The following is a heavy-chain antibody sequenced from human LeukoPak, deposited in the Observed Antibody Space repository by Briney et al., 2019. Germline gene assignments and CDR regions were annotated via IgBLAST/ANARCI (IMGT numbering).Heavy chain of an antibody. V-gene: IGHV3-30*02. J-gene: IGHJ4*02. D-gene: IGHD7-27*01. CDR1: GFSFSSSA. Sequence: GGSLRLSCAASGFSFSSSAMHWVRQTPGKGLEWVAFIRYDGSDKNHADSVKGRFTISRDNSKNSLYLQMDSLKTEDTAMYYCAKDLGTSPTPRGYFDYWGQGTLVTVSS. CDR3: AKDLGTSPTPRGYFDY. CDR2: IRYDGSDK.